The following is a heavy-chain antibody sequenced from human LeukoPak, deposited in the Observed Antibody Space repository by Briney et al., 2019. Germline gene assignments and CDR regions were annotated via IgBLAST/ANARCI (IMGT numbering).Heavy chain of an antibody. CDR2: ISSSGTTI. J-gene: IGHJ4*02. D-gene: IGHD2-2*01. Sequence: GGSLRLSCAASGFIFSAHYMSWIRQAPGKGLEWVSYISSSGTTIYYADSVKGRFTISRDNAKNSLYLQMNSLRTEDTAVYYCARGDCSSTSCCYFDYWGQGTLVTVSS. CDR3: ARGDCSSTSCCYFDY. V-gene: IGHV3-11*04. CDR1: GFIFSAHY.